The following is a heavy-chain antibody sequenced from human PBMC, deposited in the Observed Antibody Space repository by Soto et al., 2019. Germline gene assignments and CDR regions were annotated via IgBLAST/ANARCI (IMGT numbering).Heavy chain of an antibody. Sequence: GGSLRLSCSASGFTFSSYSMHWVRQSPGKGLQYLSHISSDGDRIYYADSVRGRFSISRDNSNNMLCLQMNSLGPDDSAVYYCVKNRGGANYDFFDWGQGTPVTVSS. J-gene: IGHJ1*01. CDR3: VKNRGGANYDFFD. D-gene: IGHD3-3*01. CDR2: ISSDGDRI. V-gene: IGHV3-64D*06. CDR1: GFTFSSYS.